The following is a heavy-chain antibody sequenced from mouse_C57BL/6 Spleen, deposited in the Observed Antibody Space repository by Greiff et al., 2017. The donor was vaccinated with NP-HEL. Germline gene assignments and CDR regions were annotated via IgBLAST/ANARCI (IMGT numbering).Heavy chain of an antibody. D-gene: IGHD1-1*01. CDR3: ARGGGFYYYGSSPYYYAMDY. J-gene: IGHJ4*01. CDR2: IDPSDSET. V-gene: IGHV1-52*01. CDR1: GYTFTSYW. Sequence: QVQLQQPGAELVRPGSSVKLSCKASGYTFTSYWMHWVKQRPIQGLEWIGNIDPSDSETHYNQKFKDKATLTVDKYSSTAYMQLSSLTSEDSAVYYCARGGGFYYYGSSPYYYAMDYWGQGTSVTVSS.